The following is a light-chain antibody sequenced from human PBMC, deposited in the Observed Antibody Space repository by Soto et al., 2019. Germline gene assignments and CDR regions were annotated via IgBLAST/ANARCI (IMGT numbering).Light chain of an antibody. CDR3: QSYDNRRRGYVV. CDR2: GNS. J-gene: IGLJ2*01. CDR1: SSNIGAGYD. V-gene: IGLV1-40*01. Sequence: QSVLTQPPSVSGARGQRVTISCTGNSSNIGAGYDVHWYQQVPGTAPKLLIYGNSNRPSGVPDRFSGSKSGTSASLAITVLQAEDEAAYYCQSYDNRRRGYVVFGGGTKLTVL.